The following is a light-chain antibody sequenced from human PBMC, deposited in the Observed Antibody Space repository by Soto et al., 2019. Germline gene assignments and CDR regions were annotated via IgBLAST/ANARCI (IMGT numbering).Light chain of an antibody. CDR3: SSHTSSSTDYV. CDR2: EVS. J-gene: IGLJ1*01. Sequence: QSALAQPVSVSGSPGQSITISCTGSTSDVGSDKYVSWYQQHPGKAPKVLIYEVSNRPSGVSNRFSGARSGNTASLTISGLQAEDEADYYCSSHTSSSTDYVFGTGTKLTVL. V-gene: IGLV2-14*01. CDR1: TSDVGSDKY.